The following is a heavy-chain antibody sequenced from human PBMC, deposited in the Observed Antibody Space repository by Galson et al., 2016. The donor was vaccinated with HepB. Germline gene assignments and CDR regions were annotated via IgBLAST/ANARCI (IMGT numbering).Heavy chain of an antibody. CDR3: AKSQFALPDSGWFNAFDL. D-gene: IGHD6-19*01. CDR1: GFTFNTYA. Sequence: SLRLSCAASGFTFNTYAMTWVRQAPGKGLEWVSSISSSDGRTWYADSVRGRFTIYTDNSKTTLHVQMNSLRVDDSAIYYCAKSQFALPDSGWFNAFDLWGQGTMVTVSS. V-gene: IGHV3-23*01. CDR2: ISSSDGRT. J-gene: IGHJ3*01.